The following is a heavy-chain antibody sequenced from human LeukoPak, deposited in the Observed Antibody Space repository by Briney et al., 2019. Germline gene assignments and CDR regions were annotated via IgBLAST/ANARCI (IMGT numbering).Heavy chain of an antibody. CDR3: AKDTSSRRPYYYDSSGYYASPEYYFDY. CDR2: ISGSGGST. CDR1: GFTFSSYA. J-gene: IGHJ4*02. D-gene: IGHD3-22*01. V-gene: IGHV3-23*01. Sequence: PGGSLRLSCAASGFTFSSYAMSWVRQAPGKGLEWVSAISGSGGSTYYADSVKGRFTISRDNSKNTLYLQMNSLRAEDTAVYYCAKDTSSRRPYYYDSSGYYASPEYYFDYWGQGTLVTVSP.